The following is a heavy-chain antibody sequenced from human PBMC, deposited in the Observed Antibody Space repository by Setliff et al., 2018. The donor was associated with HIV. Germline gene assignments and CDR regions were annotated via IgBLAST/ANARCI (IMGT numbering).Heavy chain of an antibody. CDR2: FDPEYDKT. CDR1: GYTLTELS. V-gene: IGHV1-24*01. J-gene: IGHJ6*03. D-gene: IGHD3-10*01. Sequence: GASVKVSCKVSGYTLTELSIHWVRQAPGKGLEWMGGFDPEYDKTFYAQKFQGRVTITRDTSASTAYMELSSLRSEDTAVYYCAREGKFRYYYYMDVWGKGTTVTVSS. CDR3: AREGKFRYYYYMDV.